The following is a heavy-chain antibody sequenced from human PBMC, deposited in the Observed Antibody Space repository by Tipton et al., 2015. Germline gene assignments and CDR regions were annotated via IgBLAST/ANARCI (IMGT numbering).Heavy chain of an antibody. CDR2: ISHSGTT. V-gene: IGHV4-59*12. D-gene: IGHD3-16*01. Sequence: TLSLTCTVSGGSISSYYWSWIRQSPGKGLEWIGYISHSGTTNYNPSLKSRVAISVDTSKNQFFLNLSSVTAADTAVYYCARIRGRYVMDYWGQGTLVTVSS. J-gene: IGHJ4*02. CDR3: ARIRGRYVMDY. CDR1: GGSISSYY.